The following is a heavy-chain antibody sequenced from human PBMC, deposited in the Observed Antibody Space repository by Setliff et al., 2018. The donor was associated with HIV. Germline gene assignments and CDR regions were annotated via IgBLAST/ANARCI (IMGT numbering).Heavy chain of an antibody. Sequence: LRLSCAASGFAVSGNYMNWIRQPPGKGLEWIGHIHYSVNTYYNPSLKSRVLISVDTSKNQFSLRLSSVTAADTAVYYCVRETGQYYYDNSGYYYAYDFDHWGQGTLVTVSS. CDR2: IHYSVNT. CDR3: VRETGQYYYDNSGYYYAYDFDH. CDR1: GFAVSGNY. V-gene: IGHV4-30-4*08. J-gene: IGHJ4*02. D-gene: IGHD3-22*01.